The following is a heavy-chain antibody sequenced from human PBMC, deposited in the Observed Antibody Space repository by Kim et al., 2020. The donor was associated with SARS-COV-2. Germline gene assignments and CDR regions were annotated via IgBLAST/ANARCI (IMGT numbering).Heavy chain of an antibody. Sequence: SETLSLTCAVYGGSFSGYYWSWIRQPPGKGLEWIGEINHSGSTNYNPSLKSRVTISVDTSKNQFSLKLSSVTAADTAVYYCARGVGGDIVVVPAAIGYYGMDVWGQGTTVTVSS. V-gene: IGHV4-34*01. CDR1: GGSFSGYY. J-gene: IGHJ6*02. CDR2: INHSGST. CDR3: ARGVGGDIVVVPAAIGYYGMDV. D-gene: IGHD2-2*01.